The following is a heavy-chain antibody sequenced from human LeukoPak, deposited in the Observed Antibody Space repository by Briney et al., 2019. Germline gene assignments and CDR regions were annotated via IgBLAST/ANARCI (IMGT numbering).Heavy chain of an antibody. CDR3: AKHVVVVAANFDY. D-gene: IGHD2-15*01. J-gene: IGHJ4*02. Sequence: PGGSLRLSCAASGFTFSSYAMSWVRQAPGKGLEWVSAISGSGDSTYYADSVKGRFTISRDNSKNTLYLQMNSLRADDTAVYYCAKHVVVVAANFDYWGQGTLVTVSS. CDR2: ISGSGDST. CDR1: GFTFSSYA. V-gene: IGHV3-23*01.